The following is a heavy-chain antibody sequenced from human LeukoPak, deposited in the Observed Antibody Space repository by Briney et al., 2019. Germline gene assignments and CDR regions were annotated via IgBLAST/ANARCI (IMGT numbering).Heavy chain of an antibody. CDR2: ISGSSTTI. D-gene: IGHD2-21*02. Sequence: GGSLRLSCAASGFSFSSYSMNWVRQAPGKGLEWVSYISGSSTTIYYPDSVKGRFTISRDNAKKSLYLQMNSLRAEDTAVYYCARGSVLYCGGDCYPWYFDYWGQGTLVTVSS. CDR1: GFSFSSYS. CDR3: ARGSVLYCGGDCYPWYFDY. J-gene: IGHJ4*02. V-gene: IGHV3-48*04.